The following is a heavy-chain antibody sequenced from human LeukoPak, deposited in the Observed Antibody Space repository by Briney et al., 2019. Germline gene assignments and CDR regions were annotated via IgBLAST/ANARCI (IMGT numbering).Heavy chain of an antibody. CDR2: IYYSGTT. Sequence: SETLSLTCTVSGGFISSNSAYWSWIRQPPGKALEWIGNIYYSGTTYYNPSLKSRVTISVDTSKNQFSLKLSSVTAADTAVYYCASSTRESGTRFDYWGQGTLVTVSS. V-gene: IGHV4-39*07. J-gene: IGHJ4*02. CDR1: GGFISSNSAY. CDR3: ASSTRESGTRFDY. D-gene: IGHD1-7*01.